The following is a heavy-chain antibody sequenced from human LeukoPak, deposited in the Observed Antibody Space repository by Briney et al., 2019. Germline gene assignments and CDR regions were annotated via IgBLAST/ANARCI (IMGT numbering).Heavy chain of an antibody. V-gene: IGHV4-34*01. CDR3: ARHRGIAVAGPTHYYYYYMDV. D-gene: IGHD6-19*01. Sequence: PSETLSLTCAVYGGSFSGYYWSWVRQPPGKGREWIGEINHSGSTNYNPSLTSRVTISVDTSKNQFSLKLSSVTAADTAVYYCARHRGIAVAGPTHYYYYYMDVWGKGTTVTISS. CDR2: INHSGST. J-gene: IGHJ6*03. CDR1: GGSFSGYY.